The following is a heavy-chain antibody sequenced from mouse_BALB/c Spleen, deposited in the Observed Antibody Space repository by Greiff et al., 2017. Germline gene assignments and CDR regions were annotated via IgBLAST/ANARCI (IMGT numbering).Heavy chain of an antibody. CDR1: GFNIKDYY. CDR2: IDPENGDT. D-gene: IGHD2-1*01. J-gene: IGHJ3*01. Sequence: VQLQQSGAELVRSGASVKLSCTASGFNIKDYYMHWVKQRPEQGLEWIGWIDPENGDTEYAPKFQGKATMTADTSSNTAYLQLSSLTSEDTAVYYCNAGGNYGGVWFAYWGQGTLVTVSA. V-gene: IGHV14-4*02. CDR3: NAGGNYGGVWFAY.